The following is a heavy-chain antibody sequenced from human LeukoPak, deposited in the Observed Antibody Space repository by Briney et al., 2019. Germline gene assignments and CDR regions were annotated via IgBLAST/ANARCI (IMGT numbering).Heavy chain of an antibody. V-gene: IGHV1-2*02. J-gene: IGHJ3*02. CDR1: GYTFTGYY. D-gene: IGHD6-13*01. CDR2: INPNSGGT. CDR3: ARYPPQAMRWYESAFDI. Sequence: ASVKVSCKASGYTFTGYYMHWVRQAPGQGLEWMGWINPNSGGTNYAQKFQGRVTMTRDTSISTAYMELRRLRSDDTAVYYCARYPPQAMRWYESAFDIWGQGTMVTVSS.